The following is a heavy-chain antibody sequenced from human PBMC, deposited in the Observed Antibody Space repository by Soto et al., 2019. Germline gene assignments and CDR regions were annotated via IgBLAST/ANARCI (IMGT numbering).Heavy chain of an antibody. V-gene: IGHV4-61*01. CDR3: TSAPEGRQLWSYTFGSYGMDV. D-gene: IGHD5-18*01. Sequence: SETLSLTCTVSCDSVSSGSNYWSWIRQPPGKGLEWMGDIYYCGSPNYNPSLKSRVTISVDTSKNQFSMKLSSVTAADTAVHYGTSAPEGRQLWSYTFGSYGMDVWGQGTTVTVSS. CDR2: IYYCGSP. CDR1: CDSVSSGSNY. J-gene: IGHJ6*02.